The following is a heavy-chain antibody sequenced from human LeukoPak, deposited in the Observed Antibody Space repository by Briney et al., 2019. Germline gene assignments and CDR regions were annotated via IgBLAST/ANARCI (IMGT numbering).Heavy chain of an antibody. J-gene: IGHJ6*03. V-gene: IGHV4-59*01. Sequence: PSETLSLTCTVSGGSISSYHWSWIRQPPGKGLEWIGYIYYTGSTNYNPSLKSRVTISVDTSKNQFSLKLSSVTAADTAVYYCARGDWYYYYYYMDVWGKGTTVTISS. CDR1: GGSISSYH. D-gene: IGHD3/OR15-3a*01. CDR3: ARGDWYYYYYYMDV. CDR2: IYYTGST.